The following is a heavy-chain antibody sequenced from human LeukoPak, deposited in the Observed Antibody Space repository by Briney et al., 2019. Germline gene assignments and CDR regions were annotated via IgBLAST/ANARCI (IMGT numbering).Heavy chain of an antibody. CDR3: ARDLKRSRARWENLGLDP. D-gene: IGHD3-16*01. Sequence: GASVKVSCKASGYTFTSYAMHWVRQAPGQRLERMGWSNAGNGNTKYSQEFQGRVTITRDTSASTAYMELRSLRSDDTAVYYCARDLKRSRARWENLGLDPWGQGTLVTVSS. V-gene: IGHV1-3*02. CDR2: SNAGNGNT. J-gene: IGHJ5*02. CDR1: GYTFTSYA.